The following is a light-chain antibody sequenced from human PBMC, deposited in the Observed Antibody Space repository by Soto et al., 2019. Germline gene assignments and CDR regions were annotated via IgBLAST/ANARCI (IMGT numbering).Light chain of an antibody. CDR3: LQYNNRPPYT. J-gene: IGKJ2*01. Sequence: ETVMTQSPATLSVSPGERVTLSCRASQSISTNLAWYQQRPGQAPRLLIFGASRRATDIPARFSGSGSYTEFTLTISSLQSEDFAVYYCLQYNNRPPYTFGQGIRLEI. V-gene: IGKV3-15*01. CDR1: QSISTN. CDR2: GAS.